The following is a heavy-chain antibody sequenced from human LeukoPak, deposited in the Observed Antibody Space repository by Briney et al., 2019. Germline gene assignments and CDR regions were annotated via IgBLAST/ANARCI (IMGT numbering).Heavy chain of an antibody. J-gene: IGHJ4*02. CDR1: GFTFSSYA. D-gene: IGHD1-26*01. V-gene: IGHV3-64*01. Sequence: GGSLRLSCAASGFTFSSYAMHWVRQAPGKGLEYVSAISSNGGSTYYANSVKGRFTISRDNSKSTLYLQMGSLRAEDMAVYYCAREARYSGSYDYWGQGTLVTVSS. CDR3: AREARYSGSYDY. CDR2: ISSNGGST.